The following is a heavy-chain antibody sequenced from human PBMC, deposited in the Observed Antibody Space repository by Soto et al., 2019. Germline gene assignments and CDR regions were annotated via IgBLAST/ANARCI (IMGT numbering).Heavy chain of an antibody. CDR3: ARGILGPGDYFHGMHV. V-gene: IGHV3-13*01. Sequence: EVQLVESGGGLVQAGGSLRLSCAASGFTFNNYDMHWVRQVTGKGLEWVSAIGTAGDTWYPDSLQGRFSIFRENAKNCLYIQMNSLPAGDTDVYDCARGILGPGDYFHGMHVGGQGTTVTVS. CDR1: GFTFNNYD. CDR2: IGTAGDT. D-gene: IGHD7-27*01. J-gene: IGHJ6*02.